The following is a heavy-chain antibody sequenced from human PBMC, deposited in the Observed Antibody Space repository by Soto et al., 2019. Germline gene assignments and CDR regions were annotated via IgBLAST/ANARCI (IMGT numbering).Heavy chain of an antibody. CDR3: ARDLYYYDSSGYYYYYYYGMDV. V-gene: IGHV1-69*01. CDR1: GGTFSSYA. Sequence: QVQLVQSGAEVKKPGSSVKVSCKASGGTFSSYAISWVRQAPGQGLEWMGGIIPIFGTANYAQKFQGRVTITADESTSTAYMELSSLRSEDTAVYYCARDLYYYDSSGYYYYYYYGMDVWGQGTTVTVSS. J-gene: IGHJ6*02. D-gene: IGHD3-22*01. CDR2: IIPIFGTA.